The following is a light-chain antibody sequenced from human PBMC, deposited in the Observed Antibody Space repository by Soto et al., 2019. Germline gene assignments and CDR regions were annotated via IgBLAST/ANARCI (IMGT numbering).Light chain of an antibody. CDR1: QTILYSSNNKNY. J-gene: IGKJ4*01. CDR3: QQFSSYPLT. CDR2: WAS. V-gene: IGKV4-1*01. Sequence: DIVMTQSPDSLAVSLGERATINCKSRQTILYSSNNKNYLAWYQQKPGQPPKLLIYWASTRESGVPDRFSGSGSGTDFTLTISSLQAEDVAVYYCQQFSSYPLTFGGGTKVEIK.